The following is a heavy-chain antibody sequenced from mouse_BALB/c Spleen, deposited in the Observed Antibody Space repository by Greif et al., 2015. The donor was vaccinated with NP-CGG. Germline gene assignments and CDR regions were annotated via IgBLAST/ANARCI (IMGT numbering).Heavy chain of an antibody. Sequence: EVHLVESGGGLVKPGGSLKLSCAASGFTFSSYTMSWVRQTPEKRLEWVATISSGGSYTYYPDSVKGRFTISRDNAKNTLYLQMSSLKSEDTAMYYWTPDVPYAMDYWGQGTSVTVSS. CDR2: ISSGGSYT. CDR3: TPDVPYAMDY. D-gene: IGHD5-1*01. CDR1: GFTFSSYT. J-gene: IGHJ4*01. V-gene: IGHV5-6-4*01.